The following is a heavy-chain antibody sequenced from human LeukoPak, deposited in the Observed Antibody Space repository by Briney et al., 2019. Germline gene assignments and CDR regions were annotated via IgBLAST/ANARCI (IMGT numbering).Heavy chain of an antibody. CDR1: GLTFSNFK. J-gene: IGHJ4*02. Sequence: GGSLRLSCAVSGLTFSNFKMNWVRQAPGKGLEWVSGISWSSDNIGYADSVKGRFTISRDNAKKSLYLQMNSLGVEDTAFYYCVKDIGFGMIVPRGFAYWGQGTLVSVSS. CDR2: ISWSSDNI. V-gene: IGHV3-9*01. CDR3: VKDIGFGMIVPRGFAY. D-gene: IGHD3-22*01.